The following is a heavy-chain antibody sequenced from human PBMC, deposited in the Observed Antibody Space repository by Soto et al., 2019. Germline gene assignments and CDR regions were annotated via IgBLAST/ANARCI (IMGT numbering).Heavy chain of an antibody. J-gene: IGHJ5*02. CDR1: GYTFTSYG. V-gene: IGHV1-18*01. Sequence: ASVKVSCKASGYTFTSYGISWVRQAPGQGLEWMGGISAYNGNTNYAQKLQGKVTMTKDTSMSTAYMELRSLRSDDTAVYYCAGDYGDYVNWFDPWGQGTLVTVSS. CDR2: ISAYNGNT. CDR3: AGDYGDYVNWFDP. D-gene: IGHD4-17*01.